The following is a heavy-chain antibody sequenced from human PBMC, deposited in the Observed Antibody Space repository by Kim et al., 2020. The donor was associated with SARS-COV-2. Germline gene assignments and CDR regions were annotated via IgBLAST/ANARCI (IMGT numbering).Heavy chain of an antibody. Sequence: SETLSLTCGVSGDSISSNNWWSWVRQPPGKGLEWIGEIYHSGSTNYNPSLKSRVTISVDKSKHQFSLNLNSVTAADTAVHYCSRCPGDSTSFSFDPWGQG. CDR2: IYHSGST. CDR3: SRCPGDSTSFSFDP. D-gene: IGHD6-6*01. CDR1: GDSISSNNW. J-gene: IGHJ5*02. V-gene: IGHV4-4*02.